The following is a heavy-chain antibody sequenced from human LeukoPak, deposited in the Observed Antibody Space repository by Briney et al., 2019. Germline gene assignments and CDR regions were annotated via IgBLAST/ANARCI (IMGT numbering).Heavy chain of an antibody. V-gene: IGHV3-66*02. J-gene: IGHJ4*02. Sequence: VGSLRLSCAASGFTVSSNYMSWVRQAPGKGLEWVSVIYSGGSTYYADSVKGRFTISRDNSKSTLYLQMNSLRAEDTAVYYCATARPYYYDSSGYYNFDYWGQGTLVTVSS. CDR3: ATARPYYYDSSGYYNFDY. D-gene: IGHD3-22*01. CDR2: IYSGGST. CDR1: GFTVSSNY.